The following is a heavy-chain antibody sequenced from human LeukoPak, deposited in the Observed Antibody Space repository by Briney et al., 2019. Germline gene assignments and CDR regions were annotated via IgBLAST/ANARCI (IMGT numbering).Heavy chain of an antibody. CDR2: INPNSGGT. Sequence: ASVKVSCKASGYTFTGYYMHRVRQAPGQGLEWMGWINPNSGGTNYAQKFQGRVTMTRDTSISTAYMELSRLRSDDTAVYYCAREGATYYYDSSGYRTLDYWGQGTLVTVSS. V-gene: IGHV1-2*02. D-gene: IGHD3-22*01. J-gene: IGHJ4*02. CDR3: AREGATYYYDSSGYRTLDY. CDR1: GYTFTGYY.